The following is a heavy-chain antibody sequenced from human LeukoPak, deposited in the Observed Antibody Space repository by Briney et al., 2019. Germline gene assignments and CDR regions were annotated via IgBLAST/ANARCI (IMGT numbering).Heavy chain of an antibody. CDR3: ARSIDSSILYFDY. CDR2: IYYSGTT. D-gene: IGHD6-13*01. J-gene: IGHJ4*02. CDR1: GGPISSSNDY. Sequence: SETLSLTRTVSGGPISSSNDYWGWVRQPPGKGLEWIGSIYYSGTTYYSPSLKSRVTISVDTSKNQFSLKLSSVTAADTALYYCARSIDSSILYFDYWGQGTLVTVSP. V-gene: IGHV4-39*01.